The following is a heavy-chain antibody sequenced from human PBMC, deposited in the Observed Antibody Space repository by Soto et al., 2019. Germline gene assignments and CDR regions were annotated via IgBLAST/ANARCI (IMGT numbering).Heavy chain of an antibody. CDR3: ARGGSSSSGYYYYYYMDA. V-gene: IGHV3-33*08. D-gene: IGHD6-6*01. CDR2: IWFDGSNK. CDR1: GFTFSSYG. J-gene: IGHJ6*03. Sequence: QVQLVESGGGVVQPGRSLRLSCAASGFTFSSYGMHWVRQAPGKGLEWVALIWFDGSNKYYADSVRGRFTISRDNSKNTLYLQMNSLRAEDTAVYYCARGGSSSSGYYYYYYMDAWGKGTTVTVSS.